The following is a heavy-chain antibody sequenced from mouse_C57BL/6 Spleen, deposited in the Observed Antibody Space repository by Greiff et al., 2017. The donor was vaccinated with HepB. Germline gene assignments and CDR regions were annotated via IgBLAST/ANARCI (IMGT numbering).Heavy chain of an antibody. CDR2: ISSGSSTI. V-gene: IGHV5-17*01. Sequence: EVQLVESGGGLVKPGGSLKLSCAASGFTFSDYGMHWVRQAPEKGLEWVAYISSGSSTIYYADTVKGRFTISRDNAKNTLFLQMTSLRSEDTAMYYCARRRGTVVADWYFDVWGTGTTVTVSS. D-gene: IGHD1-1*01. CDR1: GFTFSDYG. CDR3: ARRRGTVVADWYFDV. J-gene: IGHJ1*03.